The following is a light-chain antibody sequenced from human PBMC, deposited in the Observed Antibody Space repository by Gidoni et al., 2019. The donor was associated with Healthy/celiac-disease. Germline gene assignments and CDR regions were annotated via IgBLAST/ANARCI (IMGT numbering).Light chain of an antibody. CDR3: QQYYSTPLT. V-gene: IGKV4-1*01. CDR2: WAS. CDR1: QSVLYSSNNKNY. Sequence: LAVSLGERATINCKSSQSVLYSSNNKNYLAWYQQKPGQPPKLLIYWASTPESGVPDRCSGSGSGTDFTLTISSLQAEDVAVYYCQQYYSTPLTFGGGTKVEIK. J-gene: IGKJ4*01.